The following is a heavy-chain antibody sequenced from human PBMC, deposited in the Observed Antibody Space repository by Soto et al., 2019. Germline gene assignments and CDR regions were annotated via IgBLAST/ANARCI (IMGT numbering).Heavy chain of an antibody. CDR2: IYPGDSDT. CDR3: ARYSLAYFDWLSDS. V-gene: IGHV5-51*01. J-gene: IGHJ5*01. Sequence: GESLKISCKGSGYRFTNYWIGWVRQMPGKGLEWMGIIYPGDSDTRYSPSFQGQVTISADKSINTAYLQWSSLKASDTAMYYCARYSLAYFDWLSDSWGQGTLVTVSS. D-gene: IGHD3-9*01. CDR1: GYRFTNYW.